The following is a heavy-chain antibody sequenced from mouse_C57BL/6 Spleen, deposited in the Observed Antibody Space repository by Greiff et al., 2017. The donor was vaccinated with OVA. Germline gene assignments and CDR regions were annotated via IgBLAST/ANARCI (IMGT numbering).Heavy chain of an antibody. CDR3: AEEVGSFLMDY. Sequence: QVQLQQSGAELVMPGASVKLSCKASGYTFTSYWMPWVKQRPGQGLEWIGEIDPSDSYTNYNQKFKGKSTLTVDKSSRTAYMQLSSLTAEDSAVYYCAEEVGSFLMDYWGQGTSVTVSS. V-gene: IGHV1-69*01. CDR2: IDPSDSYT. CDR1: GYTFTSYW. D-gene: IGHD1-1*01. J-gene: IGHJ4*01.